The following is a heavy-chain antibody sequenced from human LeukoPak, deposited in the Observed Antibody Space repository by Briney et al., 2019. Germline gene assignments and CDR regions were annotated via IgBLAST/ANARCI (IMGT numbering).Heavy chain of an antibody. CDR3: ARRSKTSGYSDYYFDY. CDR2: IYPGDSDT. V-gene: IGHV5-51*01. Sequence: GESLKISCKGSGYSFTNYWIGWVRQLPGKGLEWMGIIYPGDSDTRYSPSFQGQVTISADKSISTAYLQWSSLKASDTAMYYCARRSKTSGYSDYYFDYWRQGTLVTVSS. J-gene: IGHJ4*02. D-gene: IGHD5-12*01. CDR1: GYSFTNYW.